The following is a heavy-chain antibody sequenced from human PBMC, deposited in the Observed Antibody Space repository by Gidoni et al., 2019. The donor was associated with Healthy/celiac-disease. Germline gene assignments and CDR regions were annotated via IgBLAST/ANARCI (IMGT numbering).Heavy chain of an antibody. Sequence: EVQLVESGGVVVQPGGSLRLSCAASGFTFDDDAMHWVRQAPGKGLEWVSLISWDGGSTYYADSVKGRFTISRDNSKNSLYLQVNSLRAEDTALYYCAKDLQVGATTTYYYYYGMDVWGQGTTVTVSS. CDR3: AKDLQVGATTTYYYYYGMDV. CDR2: ISWDGGST. J-gene: IGHJ6*02. D-gene: IGHD1-26*01. V-gene: IGHV3-43D*03. CDR1: GFTFDDDA.